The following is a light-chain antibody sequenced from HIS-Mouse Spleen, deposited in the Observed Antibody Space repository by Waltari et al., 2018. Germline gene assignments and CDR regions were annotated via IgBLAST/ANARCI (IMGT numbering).Light chain of an antibody. V-gene: IGKV3-11*01. Sequence: EIVLTQSPATLSLSPGERATLSCRASQSVSSYLAWYQQKPGQAPRLLIYDASNRATGIPARFSGSGSGTEFTLTISSLQPEDFATYYCQQYYSTPYTFGQGTKLEIK. CDR3: QQYYSTPYT. CDR1: QSVSSY. CDR2: DAS. J-gene: IGKJ2*01.